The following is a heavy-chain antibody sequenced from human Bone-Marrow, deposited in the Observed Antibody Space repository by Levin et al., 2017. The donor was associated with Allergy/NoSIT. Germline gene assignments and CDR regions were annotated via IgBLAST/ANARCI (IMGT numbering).Heavy chain of an antibody. D-gene: IGHD3-10*01. CDR3: ARWGSGRKNSDY. Sequence: PSETLSLTCAVYGGSFSGYYWSWIRQPPGKGLEWIGEINHSGSTNYNPSLKSRVIISVDTSKNQFSLKLSSVTAADTAVYYCARWGSGRKNSDYWGQGTLVTVSS. CDR2: INHSGST. CDR1: GGSFSGYY. V-gene: IGHV4-34*01. J-gene: IGHJ4*02.